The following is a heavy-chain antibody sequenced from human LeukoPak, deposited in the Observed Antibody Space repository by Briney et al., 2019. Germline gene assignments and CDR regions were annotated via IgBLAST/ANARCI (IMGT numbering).Heavy chain of an antibody. Sequence: PSETLSLTCTVSGGSISRSSYYWGWIRQPPGKGLEWIATIYYSGSTYYNPSLKSRVTISADTSKNQFSLKLSSVTVADTAVYYCARLTSGHFDYWGQGTLVTVSS. CDR3: ARLTSGHFDY. CDR1: GGSISRSSYY. CDR2: IYYSGST. V-gene: IGHV4-39*01. J-gene: IGHJ4*02. D-gene: IGHD3-10*01.